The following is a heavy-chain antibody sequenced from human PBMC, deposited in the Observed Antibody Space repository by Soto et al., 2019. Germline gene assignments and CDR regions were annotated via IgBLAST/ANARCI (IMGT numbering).Heavy chain of an antibody. CDR3: ERRLYSDTMVRGVIIAFDP. CDR1: GFSLSTSGVG. D-gene: IGHD3-10*01. J-gene: IGHJ5*02. Sequence: SGPTLVNPTQTLTLTCTFSGFSLSTSGVGVGWIRQPPGKALEWLALIYWNDDKRYSPSLKSRLTITKDTSKNQVVLTMTNMDPVDTATYYCERRLYSDTMVRGVIIAFDPWGQGTLVTVSS. CDR2: IYWNDDK. V-gene: IGHV2-5*01.